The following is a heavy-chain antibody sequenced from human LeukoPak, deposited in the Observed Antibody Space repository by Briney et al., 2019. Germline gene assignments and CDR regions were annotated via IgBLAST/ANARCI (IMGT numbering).Heavy chain of an antibody. J-gene: IGHJ4*02. CDR2: ISSSSTI. CDR3: ASQVWSGYYLPPAY. V-gene: IGHV3-48*01. Sequence: GGSLRLSCAASGFTFSSYSMNWVRQAPGKGLEWVSYISSSSTIYYADSVKGRFTISRDNAKNSLYLQMNSLRAEDTAVYYCASQVWSGYYLPPAYWGQGTLVTVSS. CDR1: GFTFSSYS. D-gene: IGHD3-3*01.